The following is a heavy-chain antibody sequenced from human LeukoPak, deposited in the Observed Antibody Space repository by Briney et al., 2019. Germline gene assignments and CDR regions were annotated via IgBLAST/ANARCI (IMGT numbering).Heavy chain of an antibody. J-gene: IGHJ6*02. V-gene: IGHV1-8*01. CDR3: ARGPDSGWYDISYYYYYYGMDV. CDR1: GYTFTSYD. D-gene: IGHD6-19*01. CDR2: MNPNSGNT. Sequence: GASVKVSCKASGYTFTSYDINWVRQATGQGLEWMGWMNPNSGNTGYAQKFQGRDTMTRNTSISTAYMELSSLRSEDTAVYYCARGPDSGWYDISYYYYYYGMDVWGQGTTVTVSS.